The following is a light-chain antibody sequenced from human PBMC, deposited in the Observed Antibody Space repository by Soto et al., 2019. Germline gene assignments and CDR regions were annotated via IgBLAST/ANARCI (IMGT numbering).Light chain of an antibody. Sequence: EIVFTQSPATLSLSPGERATLSCRASQSVSSYLAWYQQKPGQAPRLLIYDASNRATGIPARFSGSGSGTDFTLTISSXEPEDFAVYYCQQYGGSPRTFGQGTKVDIK. V-gene: IGKV3-11*01. J-gene: IGKJ1*01. CDR2: DAS. CDR3: QQYGGSPRT. CDR1: QSVSSY.